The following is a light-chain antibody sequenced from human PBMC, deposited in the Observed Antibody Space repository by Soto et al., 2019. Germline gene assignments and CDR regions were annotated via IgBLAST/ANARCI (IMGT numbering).Light chain of an antibody. J-gene: IGLJ1*01. CDR2: XXX. Sequence: QAVLTQPPSECGAPGQRVTISCHESSSNIGAGYDVHWYQQLPGTAPKLLIYXXXNXXSXVPDRFSGSKSGTSASLAITGLQAEDEADYYCQSYDSSLSGPYVFGTGTKVTVL. CDR3: QSYDSSLSGPYV. CDR1: SSNIGAGYD. V-gene: IGLV1-40*01.